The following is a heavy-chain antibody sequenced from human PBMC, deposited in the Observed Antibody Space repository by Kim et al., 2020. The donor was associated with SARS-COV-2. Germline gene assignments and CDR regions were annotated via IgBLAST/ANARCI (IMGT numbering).Heavy chain of an antibody. CDR1: GGSFSGYY. J-gene: IGHJ6*02. V-gene: IGHV4-34*01. Sequence: SETRSLTCAVYGGSFSGYYWSWIRQPPGKGLEWIGEINHSGSTNYNPSLKSRVTISVDTSKNQFSLKLSSVTAADTAVYYCARGRTVTTFYYYYGMDVWGQGTTVTVSS. CDR2: INHSGST. CDR3: ARGRTVTTFYYYYGMDV. D-gene: IGHD4-17*01.